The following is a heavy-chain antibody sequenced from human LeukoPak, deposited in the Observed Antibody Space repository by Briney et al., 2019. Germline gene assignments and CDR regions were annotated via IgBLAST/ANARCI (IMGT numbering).Heavy chain of an antibody. CDR2: ISSSGSTI. CDR1: GFSFSSSW. V-gene: IGHV3-48*04. CDR3: ARGTPTTRDFDS. Sequence: GGSLRLSCAASGFSFSSSWMYWVRQAPGKGLEWVSYISSSGSTIYYADSVKGRFTISRDNAKNSLYLQMNSLGAEDTAVYYCARGTPTTRDFDSWGQGTLVTVSS. J-gene: IGHJ4*02. D-gene: IGHD4-11*01.